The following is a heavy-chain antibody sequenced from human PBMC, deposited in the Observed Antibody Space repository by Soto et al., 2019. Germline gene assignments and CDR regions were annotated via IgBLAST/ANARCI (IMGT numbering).Heavy chain of an antibody. V-gene: IGHV1-69*13. CDR2: IIPIFGTA. Sequence: VASVKVSCKASGGTFSSYAISWVRQAPGQGLEWMGGIIPIFGTANYAQKFQGRVTITADESTSTAYMELSSLGSEDTAVYYCASGGYCSGGSCYSPYYYYYGMDVWGQGTTVTVSS. D-gene: IGHD2-15*01. J-gene: IGHJ6*02. CDR1: GGTFSSYA. CDR3: ASGGYCSGGSCYSPYYYYYGMDV.